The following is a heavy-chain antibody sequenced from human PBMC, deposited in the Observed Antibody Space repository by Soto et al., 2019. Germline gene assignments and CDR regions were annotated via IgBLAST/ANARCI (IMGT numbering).Heavy chain of an antibody. Sequence: GGSLRLSCAVSLSSYAMTWVRQSPGRGLELVAGISVSGGSTNYAVSVKGRFTISRDNDKNTVYLKMNSLRAEDTAVYYCAKGDLLVGGHIYGMEVWGQGTTVSVS. CDR2: ISVSGGST. D-gene: IGHD1-26*01. J-gene: IGHJ6*01. CDR3: AKGDLLVGGHIYGMEV. CDR1: LSSYA. V-gene: IGHV3-23*01.